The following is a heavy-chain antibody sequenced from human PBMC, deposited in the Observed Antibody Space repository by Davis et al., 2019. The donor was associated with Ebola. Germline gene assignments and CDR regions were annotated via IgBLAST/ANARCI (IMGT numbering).Heavy chain of an antibody. V-gene: IGHV3-7*01. Sequence: GGSLRLSCAASGFTFSSYWMSWVRQAPGKGLEWVANIKQDGSEKYYVDSVKGRFTISRDNSKNTLYLQMNSLRAEDTAVYYCARDVPYYYDSSGYFDYWGQGTLVTVSS. CDR1: GFTFSSYW. CDR3: ARDVPYYYDSSGYFDY. CDR2: IKQDGSEK. D-gene: IGHD3-22*01. J-gene: IGHJ4*02.